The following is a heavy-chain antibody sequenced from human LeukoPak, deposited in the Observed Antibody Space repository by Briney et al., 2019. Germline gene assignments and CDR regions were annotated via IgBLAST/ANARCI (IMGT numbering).Heavy chain of an antibody. D-gene: IGHD2-2*02. CDR2: ISGSGGST. CDR3: AKWGVVPAAIQPGTAPFDY. V-gene: IGHV3-23*01. Sequence: PGGSLRLSCAASGFTFSSYAMSWVRQAPGKGLEWVSAISGSGGSTYYADSVKGRFTISRDNSKNTLYLQMNSLRAEDTAVYYCAKWGVVPAAIQPGTAPFDYWGQGTLVTVSS. CDR1: GFTFSSYA. J-gene: IGHJ4*02.